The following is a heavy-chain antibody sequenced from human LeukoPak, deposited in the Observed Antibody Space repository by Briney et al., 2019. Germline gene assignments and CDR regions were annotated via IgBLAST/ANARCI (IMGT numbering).Heavy chain of an antibody. CDR3: AKDPQRSSGYYYEVDY. J-gene: IGHJ4*02. CDR1: GFTFSNYV. D-gene: IGHD3-22*01. CDR2: ISSDGSSK. V-gene: IGHV3-30*04. Sequence: PGRSLRLSCAASGFTFSNYVMHWVRQAPGKGLEWVALISSDGSSKYYADSVKGRFTISRDNSKNTLYLQMNSLRAEDTAVYYCAKDPQRSSGYYYEVDYWGQGTLVTVSS.